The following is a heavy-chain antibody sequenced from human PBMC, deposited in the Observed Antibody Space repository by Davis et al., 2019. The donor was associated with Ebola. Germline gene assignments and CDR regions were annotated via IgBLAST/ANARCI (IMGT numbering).Heavy chain of an antibody. CDR3: ARDTTTVVMGWFDP. Sequence: ASVKVSCKASGYTFTGYYMHWVRQAPGQGLEWMGWINPNSGGTNYAQKFQGWVTMTRDTSISTAYMELSRLRSDDTAVYYCARDTTTVVMGWFDPWGQGTLVTVSS. V-gene: IGHV1-2*04. CDR1: GYTFTGYY. D-gene: IGHD4-23*01. CDR2: INPNSGGT. J-gene: IGHJ5*02.